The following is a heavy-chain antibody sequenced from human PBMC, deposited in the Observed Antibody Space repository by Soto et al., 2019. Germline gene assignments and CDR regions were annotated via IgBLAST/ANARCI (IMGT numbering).Heavy chain of an antibody. D-gene: IGHD3-22*01. CDR2: ILYDGSNK. J-gene: IGHJ4*02. V-gene: IGHV3-30*18. Sequence: QVPLVESGGGVVQPGRSLRLSCAASGFIFNNNARHWVRQAPGKGLEWVAVILYDGSNKYYAESVKGRFTISRDNSKNTLYLELNSLRAEDTAVYYCAKDVSRGWSNLAYWGQGTLVTVSA. CDR3: AKDVSRGWSNLAY. CDR1: GFIFNNNA.